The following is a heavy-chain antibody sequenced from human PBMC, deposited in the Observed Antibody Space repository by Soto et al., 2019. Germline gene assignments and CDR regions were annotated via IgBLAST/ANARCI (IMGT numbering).Heavy chain of an antibody. D-gene: IGHD4-17*01. CDR1: GFTVSSNY. V-gene: IGHV3-66*01. J-gene: IGHJ6*02. Sequence: GGSLRLSCAASGFTVSSNYMSWVRQAPGKGLEWVSVIYSGGSTYYADSVKGRFTISRDNSKNTLYLQMNSLRAEDTAVYYCERGNRGLRWDYYYYYGMDVWGQGTTVTVSS. CDR3: ERGNRGLRWDYYYYYGMDV. CDR2: IYSGGST.